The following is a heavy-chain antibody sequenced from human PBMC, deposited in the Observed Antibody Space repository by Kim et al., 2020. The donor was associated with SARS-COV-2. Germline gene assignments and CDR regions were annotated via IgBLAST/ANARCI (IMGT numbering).Heavy chain of an antibody. J-gene: IGHJ5*02. CDR1: GASITAYY. D-gene: IGHD1-7*01. Sequence: SETLSLTCSVSGASITAYYWSWIRQPPGKGLEWIGYVHYTGSTNYNPSLESRVDMSVDTSKNQFSLRLTSVSAADTAVYYCAREGDWNYANWFDPWGQGALVTVSS. CDR3: AREGDWNYANWFDP. CDR2: VHYTGST. V-gene: IGHV4-59*13.